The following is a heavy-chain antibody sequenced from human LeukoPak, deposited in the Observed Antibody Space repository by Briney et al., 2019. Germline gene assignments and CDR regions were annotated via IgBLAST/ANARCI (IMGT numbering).Heavy chain of an antibody. Sequence: SETLSLTCTVSGGSISSSSYYWGWIRQPPGKGLEWIGSIYYSGGTYYNPSLKTRLTISLDTSKNQFSLRLSSVTAADTAVYYCASNWSDFDYWGQGILVTVSS. J-gene: IGHJ4*02. V-gene: IGHV4-39*07. CDR2: IYYSGGT. CDR3: ASNWSDFDY. D-gene: IGHD1-1*01. CDR1: GGSISSSSYY.